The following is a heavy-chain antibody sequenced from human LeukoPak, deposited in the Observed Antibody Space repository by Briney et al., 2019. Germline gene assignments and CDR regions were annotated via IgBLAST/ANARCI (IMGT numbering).Heavy chain of an antibody. J-gene: IGHJ4*02. V-gene: IGHV3-48*03. CDR3: ARDSVDGPFVISLDL. CDR2: ISRDGNSE. Sequence: GRSLRLSCVGTGFSFSSYPMNWVRQAPGKGLEWVSHISRDGNSESTVDAPRGRFATSRDNAKNTVFLLINSLRVEDTAVYYRARDSVDGPFVISLDLWGQGALVTVSS. D-gene: IGHD3-10*01. CDR1: GFSFSSYP.